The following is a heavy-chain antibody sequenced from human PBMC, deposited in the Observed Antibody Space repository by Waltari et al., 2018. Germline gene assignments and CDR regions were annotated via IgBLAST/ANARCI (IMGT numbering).Heavy chain of an antibody. CDR1: GFRFDEHA. D-gene: IGHD3-9*01. CDR2: INDNSGRV. V-gene: IGHV3-9*01. J-gene: IGHJ4*02. Sequence: EVYLVESGGDLVQPGRSLRLSCAASGFRFDEHAMHWVRHGPGKGLEWAAAINDNSGRVAYADSVRGRFTVARDNSKKSLYLEMNSLTADDTALYYCAKGGYYKLNAPWGSDNWGQGTLVTVSS. CDR3: AKGGYYKLNAPWGSDN.